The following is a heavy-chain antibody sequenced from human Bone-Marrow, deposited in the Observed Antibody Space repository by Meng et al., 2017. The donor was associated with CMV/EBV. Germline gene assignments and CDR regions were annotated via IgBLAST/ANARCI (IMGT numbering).Heavy chain of an antibody. V-gene: IGHV3-21*01. CDR3: ARDSTGALFGVVIMVY. CDR2: ISSSSSYI. D-gene: IGHD3-3*01. J-gene: IGHJ4*02. Sequence: GGSLRLSCAASGFTFSSYWMSWVRQAPGKGLEWVSSISSSSSYIYYADSVKGRFTISRDNAKNSLYLQMNSLRAEDTAVYYCARDSTGALFGVVIMVYWGQGTLVTVSS. CDR1: GFTFSSYW.